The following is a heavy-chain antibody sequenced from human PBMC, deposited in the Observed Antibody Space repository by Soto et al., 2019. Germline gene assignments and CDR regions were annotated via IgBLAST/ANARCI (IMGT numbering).Heavy chain of an antibody. CDR3: ARDQYCITSTCFGYMAV. CDR1: GDTFTSHT. Sequence: HVQLVQSGAEMKKPGSSVKVSCQASGDTFTSHTITWVRQAPGQGLEWVGRIIPMLGITDYAQRLQGRVTITADKSTSIAYMELRNLRSEDTALYYCARDQYCITSTCFGYMAVWGGGTTVIVSS. CDR2: IIPMLGIT. D-gene: IGHD2-2*01. V-gene: IGHV1-69*08. J-gene: IGHJ6*03.